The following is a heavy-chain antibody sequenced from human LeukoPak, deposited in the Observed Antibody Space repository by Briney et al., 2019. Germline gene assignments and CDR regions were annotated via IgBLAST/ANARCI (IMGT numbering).Heavy chain of an antibody. V-gene: IGHV3-7*01. J-gene: IGHJ4*02. CDR2: IKQDGSEK. Sequence: AGGSLRLSCAASGFTFSTYWMNWVRQAPGKGLEWVANIKQDGSEKYYVDSVKGRFTISRDNAKKSLYLQMNSLRAQDTAVYYCARLRTLRYFADWGQGTLVTVSS. D-gene: IGHD3-9*01. CDR1: GFTFSTYW. CDR3: ARLRTLRYFAD.